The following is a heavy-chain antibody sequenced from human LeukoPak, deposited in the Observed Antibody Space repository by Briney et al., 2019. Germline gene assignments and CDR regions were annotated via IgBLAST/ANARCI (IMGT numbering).Heavy chain of an antibody. CDR2: ISDIGSI. V-gene: IGHV4-59*08. J-gene: IGHJ4*02. CDR1: GGSISSYY. Sequence: SETLSLTCTVSGGSISSYYWSWIRQPPGEGLEWIAYISDIGSINYNPSLKSRVTISLDTSKNQFSLKLSTVTAADTAVYYCAGHHPRNTVDFWGQGTLVTVSS. D-gene: IGHD2/OR15-2a*01. CDR3: AGHHPRNTVDF.